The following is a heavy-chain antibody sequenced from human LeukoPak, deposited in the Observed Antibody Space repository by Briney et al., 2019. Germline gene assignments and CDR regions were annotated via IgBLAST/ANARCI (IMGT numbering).Heavy chain of an antibody. J-gene: IGHJ4*02. V-gene: IGHV6-1*01. D-gene: IGHD1-1*01. CDR3: ARDLQAGGKEGYYFEY. Sequence: SQTLSLTCAISGDSVSSNSAAWNWIRQSPSRGLEWLGRTYYRSKWYNDYAVSVESRITINPDTSKNQFSLQLNSVTPEDTAIYYCARDLQAGGKEGYYFEYWGQGTLVTVSS. CDR2: TYYRSKWYN. CDR1: GDSVSSNSAA.